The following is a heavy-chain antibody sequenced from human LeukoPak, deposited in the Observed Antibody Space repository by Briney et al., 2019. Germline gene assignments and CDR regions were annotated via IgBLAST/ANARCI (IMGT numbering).Heavy chain of an antibody. CDR1: GDSISRNDYY. D-gene: IGHD3-10*01. J-gene: IGHJ4*02. V-gene: IGHV4-39*02. CDR2: IYSGGST. CDR3: AATTIYYPISATDY. Sequence: SETLSLTCTVSGDSISRNDYYWGWIRQPPGQGLEWIASIYSGGSTYYNPSLKSRIAISADSSESPLSLRLSSVTVADTAVYYCAATTIYYPISATDYWGQGVLVTVSS.